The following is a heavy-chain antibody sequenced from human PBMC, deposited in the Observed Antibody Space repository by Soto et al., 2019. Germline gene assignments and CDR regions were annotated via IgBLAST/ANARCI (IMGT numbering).Heavy chain of an antibody. D-gene: IGHD1-1*01. CDR2: VHHSGTT. V-gene: IGHV4-4*02. CDR1: GDSISNSW. CDR3: GRTISTEYDVTYMEV. Sequence: QVQLQESGPGLVKPSGTLSLTCAVSGDSISNSWWTWVRQPPGKGLEWIGEVHHSGTTNYDPSLKSRLPISVNTSKNQFSLKLSSVTAADTALYYCGRTISTEYDVTYMEVWGQGTTVTVSS. J-gene: IGHJ6*02.